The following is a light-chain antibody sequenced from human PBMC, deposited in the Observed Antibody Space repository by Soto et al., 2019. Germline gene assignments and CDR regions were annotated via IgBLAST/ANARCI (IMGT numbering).Light chain of an antibody. V-gene: IGKV3-15*01. Sequence: LMTQSPATLSLSPGDSATLSWRASQSVSSKLAWYHKKPGQAPRLIIYGAYTRATGIPATFSGSGSGTEFTLTISSLQSEDFAVYYCQQYNYWPPVTFGQGTKVDIK. CDR1: QSVSSK. CDR3: QQYNYWPPVT. J-gene: IGKJ1*01. CDR2: GAY.